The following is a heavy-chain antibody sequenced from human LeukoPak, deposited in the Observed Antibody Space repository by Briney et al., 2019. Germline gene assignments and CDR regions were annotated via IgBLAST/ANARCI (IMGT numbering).Heavy chain of an antibody. V-gene: IGHV4-4*07. Sequence: SETLSLTCTVDAGSISSNYWSCIRQPAGRGREWIGRIYTSGSNNYNPTLRSRVTMPGATSKTQFTLNLASLTVTAPAVNYCAGETCCSGGSCYRWTWKIGGQETLVTVSS. CDR3: AGETCCSGGSCYRWTWKI. CDR2: IYTSGSN. D-gene: IGHD2-15*01. J-gene: IGHJ4*02. CDR1: AGSISSNY.